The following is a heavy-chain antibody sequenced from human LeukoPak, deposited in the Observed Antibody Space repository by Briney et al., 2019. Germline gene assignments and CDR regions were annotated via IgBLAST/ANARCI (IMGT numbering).Heavy chain of an antibody. V-gene: IGHV4-34*01. D-gene: IGHD2-2*03. Sequence: SETLSLTCAVYGGSSSVYYWSWIRQPPGKGLEWIGEINHSGSTNYNPSLKSRVTISVDTSKNQFSLKLSSVTAADTAVYYCARLHFGYCSSTSCGYWGQGTLVTVSS. CDR1: GGSSSVYY. CDR3: ARLHFGYCSSTSCGY. J-gene: IGHJ4*02. CDR2: INHSGST.